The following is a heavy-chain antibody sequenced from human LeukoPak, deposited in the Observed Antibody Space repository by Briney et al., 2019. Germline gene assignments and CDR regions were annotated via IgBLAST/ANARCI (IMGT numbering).Heavy chain of an antibody. V-gene: IGHV4-59*01. CDR2: VYYTGST. CDR1: GGSISGYY. CDR3: AREGSGWHLPDY. D-gene: IGHD6-19*01. Sequence: ASETLSLTCTVSGGSISGYYWSWIRQPPGKGLEWIGYVYYTGSTNYNPSLKSRVTISVDTSKNQFSLKLSSVTAADTAMYYCAREGSGWHLPDYWGQGTLVTVPS. J-gene: IGHJ4*02.